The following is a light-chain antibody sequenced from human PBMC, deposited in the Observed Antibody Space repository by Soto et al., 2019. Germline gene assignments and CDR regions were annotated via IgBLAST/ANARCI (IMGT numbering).Light chain of an antibody. Sequence: IVLTQSPGTLSLSPGERATLSCRASQIDSASHLAWYQQKPGQAPRLLLYGASTRATDIPDRFSGRGSGTDFTLNIRRVQAEDLAVFYCQNSGSSPLTFGAGTKVDIK. CDR2: GAS. CDR1: QIDSASH. J-gene: IGKJ4*01. CDR3: QNSGSSPLT. V-gene: IGKV3-20*01.